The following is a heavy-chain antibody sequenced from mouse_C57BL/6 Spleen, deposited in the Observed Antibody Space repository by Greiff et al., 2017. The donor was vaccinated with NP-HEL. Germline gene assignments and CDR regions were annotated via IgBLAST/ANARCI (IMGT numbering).Heavy chain of an antibody. CDR2: INPGSGGT. CDR1: GYAFTNYL. CDR3: ARSTYGRYFDY. D-gene: IGHD1-1*01. J-gene: IGHJ2*01. Sequence: QVQLQQSGAELVRPGTSVKVSCKASGYAFTNYLIERVKQRPGQGLEWIGVINPGSGGTNYNEKFKGKATLTADKSSSTAYMQLSSLTSEDSAVYFCARSTYGRYFDYWGQGTTLTVSS. V-gene: IGHV1-54*01.